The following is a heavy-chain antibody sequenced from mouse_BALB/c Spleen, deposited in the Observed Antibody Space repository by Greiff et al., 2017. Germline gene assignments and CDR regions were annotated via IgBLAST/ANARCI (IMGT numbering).Heavy chain of an antibody. D-gene: IGHD1-1*01. V-gene: IGHV1-14*01. CDR2: INPYNDGT. CDR1: GYTFTSYV. J-gene: IGHJ1*01. CDR3: ARKATVVYWYFDV. Sequence: VQLQQSGPELVKPGASVKMSCKASGYTFTSYVMHWVKQKPGQGLEWIGYINPYNDGTKYNEKFKGKATLTSDKSSSTAYMELSSLTSEDSAVYYCARKATVVYWYFDVWGAGTTVTVSS.